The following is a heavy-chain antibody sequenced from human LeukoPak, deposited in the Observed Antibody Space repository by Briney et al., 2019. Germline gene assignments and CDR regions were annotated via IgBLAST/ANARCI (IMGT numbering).Heavy chain of an antibody. CDR3: ARGAAEKYYFDY. CDR2: IYYSGST. D-gene: IGHD2-15*01. Sequence: SETLSLTCTVSGGSISSYYWSWIRQPPGKGLDWIGYIYYSGSTNYNPSLKSRVAISVDTSKNQFSLKLSSVTAADTAVYYCARGAAEKYYFDYWGQGTLVTVSS. CDR1: GGSISSYY. J-gene: IGHJ4*02. V-gene: IGHV4-59*01.